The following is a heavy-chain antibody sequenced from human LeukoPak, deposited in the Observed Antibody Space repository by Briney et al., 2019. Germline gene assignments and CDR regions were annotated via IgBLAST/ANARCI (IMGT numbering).Heavy chain of an antibody. CDR3: ANSLGATGGGAFDI. J-gene: IGHJ3*02. D-gene: IGHD1-26*01. CDR1: GFTFSSSA. Sequence: GGSLRLSCAASGFTFSSSAMSWVRQAPGKGLAWVSSITDSGDGEYYADSVKGRFTISRDNSKNTLYLQMNSLRAEDTAVYYCANSLGATGGGAFDIWGQGTMVTVSS. V-gene: IGHV3-23*01. CDR2: ITDSGDGE.